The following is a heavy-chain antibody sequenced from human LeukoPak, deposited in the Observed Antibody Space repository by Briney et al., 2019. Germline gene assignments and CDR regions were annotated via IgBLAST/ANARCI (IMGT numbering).Heavy chain of an antibody. V-gene: IGHV1-2*02. J-gene: IGHJ4*02. Sequence: ASVKVSCKASGYTFTGYYMHWVRRAPGQGLEWMGWINPNSGGTNYAQKFQGRVTMTRDTSISTAYMELSRLRSDDTAVYYCARDLRGYGNFDYWGQGTLVTVSS. CDR2: INPNSGGT. CDR1: GYTFTGYY. D-gene: IGHD5-12*01. CDR3: ARDLRGYGNFDY.